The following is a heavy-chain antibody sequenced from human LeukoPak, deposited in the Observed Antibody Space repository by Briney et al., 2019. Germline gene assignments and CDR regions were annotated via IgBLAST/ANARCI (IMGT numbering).Heavy chain of an antibody. D-gene: IGHD3-10*01. Sequence: GGSLRLSCAAPGFTFSSYGMHWVRQAPGKGLEWVAVIWYDGSNKYYADSVKGRFTISRDNSKNTLYLQMNSLRAEDTAVYYCARIRYYYGSGSYSYYYYGMDVWGQGTTVTVSS. V-gene: IGHV3-33*01. CDR1: GFTFSSYG. CDR2: IWYDGSNK. CDR3: ARIRYYYGSGSYSYYYYGMDV. J-gene: IGHJ6*02.